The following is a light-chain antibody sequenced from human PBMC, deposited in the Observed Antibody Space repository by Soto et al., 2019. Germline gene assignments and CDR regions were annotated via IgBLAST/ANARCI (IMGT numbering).Light chain of an antibody. V-gene: IGKV3D-20*01. CDR3: QQYGSSPWT. CDR1: QSVSSNY. J-gene: IGKJ1*01. CDR2: DAS. Sequence: EIVLTQSPATLSLSPGERAALSCGASQSVSSNYLACYQQKPGLAPRLLIYDASRRATGIPDRFSGSGAGADFVLSISRLEPEDFAVYCCQQYGSSPWTGGQGTKVDIK.